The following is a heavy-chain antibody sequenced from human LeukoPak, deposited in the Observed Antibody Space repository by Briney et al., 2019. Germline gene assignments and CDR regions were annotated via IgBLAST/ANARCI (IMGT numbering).Heavy chain of an antibody. J-gene: IGHJ4*02. CDR1: GGSISTTAYY. V-gene: IGHV4-39*07. CDR3: ARVGYESSGGQYHFDY. CDR2: VFYTGNT. Sequence: PSETLSLTCTVSGGSISTTAYYWGWIRQPPGKGLEWIGSVFYTGNTFYNPSLQSRVTLSVDTSKNQFSLKLSSVTAADTAVYYCARVGYESSGGQYHFDYWGQGTLDTVSS. D-gene: IGHD3-22*01.